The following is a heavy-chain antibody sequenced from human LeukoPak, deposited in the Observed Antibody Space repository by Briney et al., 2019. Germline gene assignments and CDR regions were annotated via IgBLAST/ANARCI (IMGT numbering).Heavy chain of an antibody. J-gene: IGHJ4*02. Sequence: GGSLRLSCAASGFTFSSYSMNWVRQAPGKGLEWVSGLVMSGGTANYADSVKGRFTISRDNSKNTLYLQMNSLRAEDTAVYYCTKPLARYDSSGYYPGYFDSWGQGTLVTVSS. D-gene: IGHD3-22*01. CDR3: TKPLARYDSSGYYPGYFDS. CDR2: LVMSGGTA. V-gene: IGHV3-23*01. CDR1: GFTFSSYS.